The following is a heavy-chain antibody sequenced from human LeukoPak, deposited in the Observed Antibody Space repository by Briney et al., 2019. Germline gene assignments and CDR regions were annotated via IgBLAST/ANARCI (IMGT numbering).Heavy chain of an antibody. CDR2: INTDGSST. CDR3: ARGPHIWFGELSPVD. V-gene: IGHV3-74*01. D-gene: IGHD3-10*01. J-gene: IGHJ4*02. CDR1: GFTFSSYW. Sequence: GGSLRLSCGTSGFTFSSYWMHWVRQAPGKGLVWVSRINTDGSSTSYADSVKGRFTISRDNAKNTLYLQMNSLRAEDTAVYYCARGPHIWFGELSPVDWGQGTLVTVSS.